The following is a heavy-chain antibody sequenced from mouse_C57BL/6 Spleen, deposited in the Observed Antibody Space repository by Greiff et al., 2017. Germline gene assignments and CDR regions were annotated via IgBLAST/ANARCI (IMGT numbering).Heavy chain of an antibody. CDR1: GFTFSSYA. V-gene: IGHV5-4*01. D-gene: IGHD2-5*01. CDR2: ISDGGSYT. CDR3: AREVSYYSNYWFAY. Sequence: DVQLVESGGGLVKPGGSLKLSCAASGFTFSSYAMSWVRQTPEKRLEWVATISDGGSYTYYPDNVKGRFTISRDNAKNNLYLQMSHLKSEDTAMYYCAREVSYYSNYWFAYWGQGTLVTVSA. J-gene: IGHJ3*01.